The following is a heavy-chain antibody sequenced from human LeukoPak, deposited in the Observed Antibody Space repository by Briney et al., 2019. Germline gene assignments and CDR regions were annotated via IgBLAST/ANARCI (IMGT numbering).Heavy chain of an antibody. CDR1: GFAFSSYA. Sequence: GGSLRLSCAASGFAFSSYAMHWVRHAPGKGLEWVAVISYDGSNKYYADSVKGRFTTSRDNSKNTLYLQMNSLRAEDTAVYYCAGSVAGTIYFDYWGQGTLVTVSS. D-gene: IGHD6-19*01. CDR2: ISYDGSNK. CDR3: AGSVAGTIYFDY. V-gene: IGHV3-30-3*01. J-gene: IGHJ4*02.